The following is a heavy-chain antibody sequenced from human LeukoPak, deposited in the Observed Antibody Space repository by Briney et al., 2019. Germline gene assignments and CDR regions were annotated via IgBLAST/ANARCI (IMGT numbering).Heavy chain of an antibody. Sequence: SETLSLTCTVSGGSISSSSYYWGWIRQPPGKGLEWIGSIYYSGSTYYNPSLKSRVTISVDTSKNQFSLKVTSVTAADTAVYYCARFGNAAYWGQGTLVTVSS. J-gene: IGHJ4*02. CDR3: ARFGNAAY. D-gene: IGHD4-23*01. V-gene: IGHV4-39*01. CDR2: IYYSGST. CDR1: GGSISSSSYY.